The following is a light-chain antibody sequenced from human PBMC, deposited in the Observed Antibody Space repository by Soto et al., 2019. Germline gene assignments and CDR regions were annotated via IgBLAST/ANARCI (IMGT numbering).Light chain of an antibody. J-gene: IGKJ4*01. CDR1: QGIRND. V-gene: IGKV1-17*01. CDR3: IQHELT. Sequence: DIQMTQSPSSLSASVGDRVTITCRASQGIRNDLVWYQQNPGKAPKRLIYAASSLPSGVPSRFSGSGAGTEFSLAISRMQPEDFATYTGIQHELTFGRGTKVEIK. CDR2: AAS.